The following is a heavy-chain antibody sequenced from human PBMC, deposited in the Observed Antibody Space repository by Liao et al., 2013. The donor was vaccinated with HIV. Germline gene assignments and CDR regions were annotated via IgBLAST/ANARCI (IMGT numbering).Heavy chain of an antibody. CDR2: IYTSGST. D-gene: IGHD3-22*01. V-gene: IGHV4-61*02. CDR3: AIALWNYDSRGYYFTDAFDI. CDR1: GGSISSGSYY. Sequence: QVQLQESGPGLVKPSQTLSLTCTVSGGSISSGSYYWSWIRQPAGKGLEWIGRIYTSGSTNYNPSLKSRVTMSVDTSKNQFSLKLSSVTAADTAVYYCAIALWNYDSRGYYFTDAFDIWGQGTMVTVSS. J-gene: IGHJ3*02.